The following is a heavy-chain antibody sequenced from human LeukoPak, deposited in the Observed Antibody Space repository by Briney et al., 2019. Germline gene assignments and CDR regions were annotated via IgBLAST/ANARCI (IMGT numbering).Heavy chain of an antibody. CDR1: GYSFASYW. D-gene: IGHD5-24*01. V-gene: IGHV5-51*01. Sequence: GESLQICCRVSGYSFASYWIGGGRHVPGKGLGWLCIIYPPDSEAKSSPYSQRHDSCAADKSINTAYLQCTSLKASDTAMKYCARFEVNYNGKRSIYYFDYWGQGTLVTVSS. J-gene: IGHJ4*02. CDR3: ARFEVNYNGKRSIYYFDY. CDR2: IYPPDSEA.